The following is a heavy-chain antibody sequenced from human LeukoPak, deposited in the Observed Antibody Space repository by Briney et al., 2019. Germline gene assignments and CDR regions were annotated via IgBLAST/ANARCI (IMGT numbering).Heavy chain of an antibody. V-gene: IGHV4-39*07. J-gene: IGHJ5*02. D-gene: IGHD2-15*01. Sequence: SETLSLTCTVSGGSISSSSYYWGWIRQPPGKGLEWIGSIYYSGSTYYNPSLKSRVTISVDTSKNQFSLKLSSVTAADTAVYYCARDSGDIVVGLDQYSWFDPWGQGTLVTVSS. CDR2: IYYSGST. CDR3: ARDSGDIVVGLDQYSWFDP. CDR1: GGSISSSSYY.